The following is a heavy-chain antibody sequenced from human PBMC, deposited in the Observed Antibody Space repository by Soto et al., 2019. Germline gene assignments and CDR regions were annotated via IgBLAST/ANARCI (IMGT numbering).Heavy chain of an antibody. CDR3: ASYCSGGSCYSNGFDY. V-gene: IGHV4-59*01. D-gene: IGHD2-15*01. CDR2: IYYSGST. CDR1: GGSISSYY. Sequence: SEILSLTCTVSGGSISSYYWSWIRQPPGKGLEWIGYIYYSGSTNYNPSLKSRVTISVDTSKNQFSLKLSSVTAADTAVYYCASYCSGGSCYSNGFDYWGQGTLVTVSS. J-gene: IGHJ4*02.